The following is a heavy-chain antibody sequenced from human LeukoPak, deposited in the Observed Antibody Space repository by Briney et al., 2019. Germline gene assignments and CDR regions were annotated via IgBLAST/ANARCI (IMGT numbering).Heavy chain of an antibody. CDR1: GFTFSSYS. V-gene: IGHV3-21*01. D-gene: IGHD3-10*01. Sequence: GGSLRLSCAASGFTFSSYSMNWVRQAPGKGLEWVSSISSSSSYIYYADSVKGRFTISRDNAKNSLYLQMNSLRAEDTAVYYCARDSYYGSGRDSHGMDVRGQGTTVTVSS. J-gene: IGHJ6*02. CDR3: ARDSYYGSGRDSHGMDV. CDR2: ISSSSSYI.